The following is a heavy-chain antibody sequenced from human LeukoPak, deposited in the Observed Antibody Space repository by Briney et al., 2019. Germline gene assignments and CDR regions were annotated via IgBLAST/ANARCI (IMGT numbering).Heavy chain of an antibody. CDR3: AKSGSGSYSIDY. CDR1: GFTFSSYG. CDR2: ISYDGSNK. Sequence: GGSLRLSCAASGFTFSSYGMHWVRQAPGKGLEWVAVISYDGSNKDYADSVKGRFTISRDNSKNTLSLQMNSLRAEDTAMYYCAKSGSGSYSIDYWGQGTLVTVSS. J-gene: IGHJ4*02. D-gene: IGHD3-10*01. V-gene: IGHV3-30*18.